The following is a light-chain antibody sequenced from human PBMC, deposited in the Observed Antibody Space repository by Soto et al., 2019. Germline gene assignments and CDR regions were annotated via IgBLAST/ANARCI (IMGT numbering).Light chain of an antibody. CDR3: QQYNNLPPT. CDR2: SSS. CDR1: QRISTN. Sequence: DIEMTQSPPILSVSPVEGATLSCRASQRISTNLAWYQHIPGQAPRLLIVSSSRRPTDVPARFSGSGSGTDFTLTISSLQSEDSAFYYCQQYNNLPPTFGQGTKVDIK. V-gene: IGKV3-15*01. J-gene: IGKJ1*01.